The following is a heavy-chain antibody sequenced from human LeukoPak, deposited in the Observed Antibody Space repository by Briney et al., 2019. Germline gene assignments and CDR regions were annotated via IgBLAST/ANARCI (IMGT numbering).Heavy chain of an antibody. J-gene: IGHJ4*02. CDR3: ARRRGYSFAYDY. CDR2: IYHSGST. D-gene: IGHD5-18*01. V-gene: IGHV4-39*01. Sequence: SETLSLTCNVSGDSISSTNYYWGWIRQPPGKGLEWIGDIYHSGSTYYNPSLKSRVTISVDTSKNQFSLHLNSVTAADTAVYYCARRRGYSFAYDYWGQGMLVTVSS. CDR1: GDSISSTNYY.